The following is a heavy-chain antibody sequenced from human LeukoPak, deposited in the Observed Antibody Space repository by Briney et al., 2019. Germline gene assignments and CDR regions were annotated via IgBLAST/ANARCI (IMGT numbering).Heavy chain of an antibody. CDR3: ARGKVVTMVRGVIITYFDY. Sequence: PSETLSLTCTVSGGSISSYYWSWIRQPPGKGLEWIGFISYSGSTTYNPSLKSRVTISLDTSKNQFSLNLGSVTGADTAVYHCARGKVVTMVRGVIITYFDYWGQGTLVTVSS. CDR1: GGSISSYY. V-gene: IGHV4-59*01. J-gene: IGHJ4*02. CDR2: ISYSGST. D-gene: IGHD3-10*01.